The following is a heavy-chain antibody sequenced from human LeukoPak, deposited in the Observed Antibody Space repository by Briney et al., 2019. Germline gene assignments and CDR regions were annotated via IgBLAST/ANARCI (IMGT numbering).Heavy chain of an antibody. Sequence: GGSLRLSRAASGFTFSSYAMHWVRQAPGKGLEWVAVISYDGSNKYYADSVKGRFTISRDNSKNTLYLQMNSLRAEDTAVYYCARETYSSGWYYFDYWGQGTLVTVSS. CDR2: ISYDGSNK. D-gene: IGHD6-19*01. V-gene: IGHV3-30-3*01. CDR1: GFTFSSYA. J-gene: IGHJ4*02. CDR3: ARETYSSGWYYFDY.